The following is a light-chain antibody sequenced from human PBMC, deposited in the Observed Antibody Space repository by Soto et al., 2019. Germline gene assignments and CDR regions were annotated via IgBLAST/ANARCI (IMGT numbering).Light chain of an antibody. V-gene: IGKV3-11*01. CDR1: QSVSTY. J-gene: IGKJ2*03. CDR3: QHRGDWPYS. CDR2: DAS. Sequence: EIVLTQSPATLSLSPGGRATLSCRASQSVSTYLAWYQQKPGQAPRLLIYDASNRATGIPARFSGSGSGTDFTLTISSLEPEDFAVYFCQHRGDWPYSFGQGTRLEIK.